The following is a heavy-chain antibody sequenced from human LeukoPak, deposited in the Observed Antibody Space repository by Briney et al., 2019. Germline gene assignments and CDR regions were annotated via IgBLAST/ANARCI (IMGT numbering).Heavy chain of an antibody. Sequence: GGSLRLSCVASGFTLSSAWMSWVRQAPGKGLEWVGRIKTKTDGGTPDYAAPVKGTFTISRDDSRNTLYLQMNSLKTEDTAVYYCTTYRVGEQWMIPNYWGQGTLVTVSS. CDR2: IKTKTDGGTP. D-gene: IGHD6-19*01. J-gene: IGHJ4*02. V-gene: IGHV3-15*01. CDR3: TTYRVGEQWMIPNY. CDR1: GFTLSSAW.